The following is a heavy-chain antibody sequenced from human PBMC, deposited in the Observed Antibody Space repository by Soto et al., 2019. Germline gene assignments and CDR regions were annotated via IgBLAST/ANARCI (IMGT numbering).Heavy chain of an antibody. D-gene: IGHD5-12*01. J-gene: IGHJ4*02. Sequence: QVQLVQSGTEVKKPGASVKVSCETSGYTFTRYGIAWVRQAPGQGLEWMGWINAYNGDTNYAQKLQGRVFMTTDTSTKTVYMELRSLRSDDTAIYFCARGAVASFDYLGPGTQVTVAS. CDR2: INAYNGDT. V-gene: IGHV1-18*01. CDR3: ARGAVASFDY. CDR1: GYTFTRYG.